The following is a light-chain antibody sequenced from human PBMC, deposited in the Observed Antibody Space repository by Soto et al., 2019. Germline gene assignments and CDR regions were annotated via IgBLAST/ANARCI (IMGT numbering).Light chain of an antibody. CDR1: RSFASSY. J-gene: IGKJ2*01. CDR2: AAS. V-gene: IGKV3-20*01. Sequence: IVLTQSPVTLSLSPGESATLSCRASRSFASSYLGWYQQKPGQAPRLLIYAASARATGIPDRFSGSGSATDFTLTISRLEPEDSAVYYCQHYASSPPYTFGQGTKLEIK. CDR3: QHYASSPPYT.